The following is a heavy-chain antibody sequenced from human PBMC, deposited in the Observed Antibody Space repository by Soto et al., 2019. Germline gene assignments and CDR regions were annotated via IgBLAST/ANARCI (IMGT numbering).Heavy chain of an antibody. CDR1: GGTFNTYA. V-gene: IGHV1-69*01. Sequence: QVQLVQSGAEMKKPGSSVKVSCQSSGGTFNTYAMNWVRQAPGQGPEWMGDISPMFGAANYAPKFQGRVTITAEETTGTSYMQLSSLTSEDTALYFCAREVQVHTPAFFSWGQGTLVPVSS. CDR3: AREVQVHTPAFFS. CDR2: ISPMFGAA. J-gene: IGHJ5*02. D-gene: IGHD3-10*01.